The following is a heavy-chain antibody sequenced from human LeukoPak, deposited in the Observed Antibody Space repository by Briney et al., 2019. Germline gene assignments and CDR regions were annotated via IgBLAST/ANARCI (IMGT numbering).Heavy chain of an antibody. Sequence: SETLSLTCTVSGGSISSSYWSWIRQPPGKGLEWIGYIYYTGTTNYNPSLKSRVTISVDTSKNQFSLKLSSVTAADTAVYYCARGGWRLDYWGQGTLVTVSS. D-gene: IGHD2-15*01. CDR3: ARGGWRLDY. CDR2: IYYTGTT. J-gene: IGHJ4*02. CDR1: GGSISSSY. V-gene: IGHV4-59*01.